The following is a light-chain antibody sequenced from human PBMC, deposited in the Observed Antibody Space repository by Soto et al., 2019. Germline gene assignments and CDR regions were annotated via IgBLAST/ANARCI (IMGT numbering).Light chain of an antibody. J-gene: IGLJ2*01. Sequence: QSVLTQPPSVSGAPGQRVTISCTGSNSNIGAGHAAQWYQQPPGTTPKLLIYGSRNRPSGVPDRFSGSKSGSSASLAITGLQAEDEADYYCHSYDNSLSGSVFGGGTKLTVL. V-gene: IGLV1-40*01. CDR1: NSNIGAGHA. CDR2: GSR. CDR3: HSYDNSLSGSV.